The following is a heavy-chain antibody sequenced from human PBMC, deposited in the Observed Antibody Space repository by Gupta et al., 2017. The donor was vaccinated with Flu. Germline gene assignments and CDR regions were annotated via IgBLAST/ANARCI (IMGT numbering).Heavy chain of an antibody. CDR2: ISGSGGST. J-gene: IGHJ4*02. D-gene: IGHD1-20*01. CDR3: AKYCNWNGDYDD. Sequence: EVQLLCSGGGLVQPGGSLRLSCAASGFTFSSYAMSWVRQAPGKGLERVFDISGSGGSTYYEDPVKRRLTIYSDKTKNTLYLKMKSLRAEDKAVYDCAKYCNWNGDYDDWGQGTLVTVSS. V-gene: IGHV3-23*01. CDR1: GFTFSSYA.